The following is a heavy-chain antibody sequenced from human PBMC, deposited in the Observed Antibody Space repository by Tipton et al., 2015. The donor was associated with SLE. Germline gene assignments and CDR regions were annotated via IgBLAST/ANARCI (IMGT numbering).Heavy chain of an antibody. Sequence: TLSLTCAVYGGSLSGYHWSWIRQPPGKGLEWIGEISHTGSTNFNPSLKSRVAISADTSKRQFSLKLSSVTAADTAVYYCATRGSSSWYFFDYWGQGTLVTVSS. V-gene: IGHV4-34*01. CDR2: ISHTGST. CDR3: ATRGSSSWYFFDY. CDR1: GGSLSGYH. J-gene: IGHJ4*02. D-gene: IGHD6-13*01.